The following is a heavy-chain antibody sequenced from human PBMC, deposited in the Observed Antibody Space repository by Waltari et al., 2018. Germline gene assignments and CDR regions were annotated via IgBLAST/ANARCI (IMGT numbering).Heavy chain of an antibody. V-gene: IGHV3-23*01. CDR2: SSCSCVST. CDR1: GFTFSSYA. D-gene: IGHD3-10*01. J-gene: IGHJ4*02. CDR3: AGGNYYGSGSYW. Sequence: EVQLLESGGGLVQHGGSLRLSCAASGFTFSSYAMSWVRQAPGKGLEWVSASSCSCVSTYYADSVKGRFTISRDNSKNTLYLQMNSLRAEDTAMYYCAGGNYYGSGSYWWGQGTLVTVSS.